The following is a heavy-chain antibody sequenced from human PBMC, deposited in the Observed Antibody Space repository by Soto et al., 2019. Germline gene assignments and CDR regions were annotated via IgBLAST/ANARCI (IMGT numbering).Heavy chain of an antibody. D-gene: IGHD6-13*01. CDR3: SKAVLYRRSRYLFDY. V-gene: IGHV3-9*01. CDR2: TSWHSVSI. CDR1: GFTFDDYD. J-gene: IGHJ4*02. Sequence: EVQLVESGGGLVQPGRSLRLSCAASGFTFDDYDMHWVRQAPGKRLEWGSGTSWHSVSIGYADSVQGRFTICRDNTKNGLDPQMNCPRAEDTVVYDGSKAVLYRRSRYLFDYWGQGTLVTVSS.